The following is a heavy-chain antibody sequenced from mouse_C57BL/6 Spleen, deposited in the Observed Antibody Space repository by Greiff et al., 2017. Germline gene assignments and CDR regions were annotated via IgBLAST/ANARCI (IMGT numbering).Heavy chain of an antibody. D-gene: IGHD2-3*01. V-gene: IGHV14-4*01. CDR2: IDPENGDT. J-gene: IGHJ3*01. CDR1: GFNIKDDY. Sequence: VQLQQSGAELVRPGASVKLSCTASGFNIKDDYMHWVKQRPEQGLEWIGWIDPENGDTEYASKFQGKATITADTSSNTAYLQLSSLTSEDTAVYYCTTGWLPRGFGYWGLGTLVTVAA. CDR3: TTGWLPRGFGY.